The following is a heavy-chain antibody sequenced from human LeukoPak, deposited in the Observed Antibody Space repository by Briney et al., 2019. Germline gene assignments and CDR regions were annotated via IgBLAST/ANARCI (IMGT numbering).Heavy chain of an antibody. CDR3: SHVAGAPWRLGS. Sequence: TPAGSLRLSCAVSGLTFRDAWMSWVRQAPGRGLEWVGRIVSKGSGGTVDYAAPVKGRFTISRDDSQNMLFLQMSGLKTEDTGVYYCSHVAGAPWRLGSWGQGTLVTVPS. J-gene: IGHJ5*02. V-gene: IGHV3-15*04. CDR1: GLTFRDAW. D-gene: IGHD6-19*01. CDR2: IVSKGSGGTV.